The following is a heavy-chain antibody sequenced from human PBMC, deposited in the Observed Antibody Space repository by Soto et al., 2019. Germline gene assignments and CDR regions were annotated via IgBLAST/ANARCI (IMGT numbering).Heavy chain of an antibody. CDR1: GYTFTSYG. J-gene: IGHJ6*02. V-gene: IGHV1-18*01. CDR3: AREAVTTIKLRYFDWFGHSDYYYYGMDV. D-gene: IGHD3-9*01. Sequence: GAPVKVSCKASGYTFTSYGISWVRQAPGQGLEWMGWISDSNGNTNYAQQLQGKVTMTTDTSTSTAYMELRSLRSDDTAVYYCAREAVTTIKLRYFDWFGHSDYYYYGMDVWGQGTTVTVSS. CDR2: ISDSNGNT.